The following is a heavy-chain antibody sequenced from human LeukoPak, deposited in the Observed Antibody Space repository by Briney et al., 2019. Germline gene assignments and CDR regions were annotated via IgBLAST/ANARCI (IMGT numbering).Heavy chain of an antibody. CDR1: GGSISSYY. V-gene: IGHV4-4*07. CDR2: IYTSGST. CDR3: ARDLDSGSYSPYYYYGMDV. Sequence: PSETLSLTCTVSGGSISSYYWSWIRQPAGKGLEWIGRIYTSGSTNYSPSLKSRVTMSVDTSKNQFSLKLSSVTAADTAVYYCARDLDSGSYSPYYYYGMDVWGQGTTVTVSS. J-gene: IGHJ6*02. D-gene: IGHD1-26*01.